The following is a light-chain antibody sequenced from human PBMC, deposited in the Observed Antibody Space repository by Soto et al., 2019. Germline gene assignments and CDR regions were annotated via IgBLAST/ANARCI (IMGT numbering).Light chain of an antibody. V-gene: IGLV1-51*01. Sequence: QSVLTQPPSVSAAPGQKVTISCSGSTSNIGNSYVSWYQQPPGTAPKLLIYDNNKRPSGIPDRFSGSKSGTSATLGITGLQTGDEADYYCGTWDSSLSVGVFGGGTKLTVL. CDR2: DNN. J-gene: IGLJ3*02. CDR1: TSNIGNSY. CDR3: GTWDSSLSVGV.